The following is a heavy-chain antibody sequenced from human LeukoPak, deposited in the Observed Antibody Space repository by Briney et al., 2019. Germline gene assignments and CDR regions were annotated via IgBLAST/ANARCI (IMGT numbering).Heavy chain of an antibody. CDR3: ARRGASRWHDSSGYFVLGAFDI. V-gene: IGHV4-34*01. J-gene: IGHJ3*02. CDR1: GGSFSGYY. D-gene: IGHD3-22*01. CDR2: IHYSGSA. Sequence: SETPSLTCAVYGGSFSGYYWTWIRQTPGKGLEWIGEIHYSGSATYNPSLKSRVTISVDTSKNQFSLKMRSVTAADTAVYYCARRGASRWHDSSGYFVLGAFDIWGQGTKVTVSS.